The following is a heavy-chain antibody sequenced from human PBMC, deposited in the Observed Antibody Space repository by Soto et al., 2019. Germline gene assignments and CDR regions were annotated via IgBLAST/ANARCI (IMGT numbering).Heavy chain of an antibody. J-gene: IGHJ6*02. D-gene: IGHD3-3*01. CDR1: GYTFTSYA. CDR3: ARDPNSDFWSGYAYYYYYGMDV. V-gene: IGHV1-3*01. Sequence: ASVKVSCKASGYTFTSYAMHWVRQAPGQRLEWMGWINAGNGNTKYSQKFQGRVTITRDTSASTAYMELSSLRSEDTAVYYCARDPNSDFWSGYAYYYYYGMDVWGQGTTVTVSS. CDR2: INAGNGNT.